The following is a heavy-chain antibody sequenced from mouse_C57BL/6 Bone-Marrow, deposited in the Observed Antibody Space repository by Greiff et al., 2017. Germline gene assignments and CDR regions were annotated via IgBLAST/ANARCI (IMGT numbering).Heavy chain of an antibody. CDR3: ARHLFYGSSYAMDY. CDR2: ISSGGSYT. Sequence: EVKVVESGGDLVKPGGSLKLSCAASGFTFSSYGMSWVRQTPDKRLEWVATISSGGSYTYYPDSVKGRFTISRDNAKNTLYLQMSSLKSEDTAMYYCARHLFYGSSYAMDYWGQGTSVTVAS. CDR1: GFTFSSYG. V-gene: IGHV5-6*01. D-gene: IGHD1-1*01. J-gene: IGHJ4*01.